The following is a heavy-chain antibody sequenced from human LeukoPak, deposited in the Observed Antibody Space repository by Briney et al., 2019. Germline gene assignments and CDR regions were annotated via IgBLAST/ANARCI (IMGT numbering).Heavy chain of an antibody. J-gene: IGHJ4*02. D-gene: IGHD1-26*01. CDR2: TYHRSKWYN. V-gene: IGHV6-1*01. CDR3: ARGGKYSFDY. Sequence: SQILSLTCAISGDSVSSNSAAWHWIRQSPSRGLEWLGSTYHRSKWYNDYALSVIGRISVNPDTPKNEFSLQLNSVTPEDTAVYYSARGGKYSFDYWGQGTLVTVSS. CDR1: GDSVSSNSAA.